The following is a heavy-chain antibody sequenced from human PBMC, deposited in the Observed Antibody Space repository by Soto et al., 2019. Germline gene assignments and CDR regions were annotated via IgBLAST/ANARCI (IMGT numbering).Heavy chain of an antibody. J-gene: IGHJ6*02. CDR2: ISSSSSYI. D-gene: IGHD6-13*01. Sequence: EVQLVESGGGLVQPGRSLRLSCAASGFTFDDYAMHWVRQAPGKGLEWVSGISSSSSYIYYADSVKGRFTISRDNAKNSLYLQMNSLRAEDTAVYYCARVGVTYSSSWHYYYGMDVWGQGTTVTVSS. CDR1: GFTFDDYA. CDR3: ARVGVTYSSSWHYYYGMDV. V-gene: IGHV3-9*01.